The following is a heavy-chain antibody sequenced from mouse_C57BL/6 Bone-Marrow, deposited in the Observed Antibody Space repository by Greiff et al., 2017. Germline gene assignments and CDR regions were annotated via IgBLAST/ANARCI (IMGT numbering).Heavy chain of an antibody. Sequence: QVQLQQPGAELVMPGASVKMSCKASGYTFTSYWMHWVKQRPGKGLEWIGEIDPSDSYTNYNQKFKGKSTLTVDKSSSTAYMQLSSLTSEDSAVYYCARGGYDGTEFDYWGQGTTLTVSS. J-gene: IGHJ2*01. CDR3: ARGGYDGTEFDY. V-gene: IGHV1-69*01. CDR1: GYTFTSYW. CDR2: IDPSDSYT. D-gene: IGHD2-2*01.